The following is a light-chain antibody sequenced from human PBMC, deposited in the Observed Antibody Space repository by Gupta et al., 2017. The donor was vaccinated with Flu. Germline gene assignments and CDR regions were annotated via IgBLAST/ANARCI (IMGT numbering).Light chain of an antibody. J-gene: IGKJ2*01. CDR1: QDISNY. V-gene: IGKV1-33*01. Sequence: IQMTQSPSSLSASVGNRVTITCQASQDISNYLNWYQQKPGKAPKLLIYEASHLETGDPSRFSGRGAGTDSTSTISRLQPEDTATYYYQQYDNLPYTFGQGTKLEIK. CDR2: EAS. CDR3: QQYDNLPYT.